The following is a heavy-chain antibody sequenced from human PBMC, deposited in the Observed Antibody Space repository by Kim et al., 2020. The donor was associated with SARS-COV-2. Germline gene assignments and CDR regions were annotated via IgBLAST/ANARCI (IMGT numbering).Heavy chain of an antibody. J-gene: IGHJ4*02. CDR2: ISGSGGST. V-gene: IGHV3-23*01. D-gene: IGHD3-16*02. CDR3: AKDLVYDYVWGSYRFDY. Sequence: GGSLRLSCAASGFTFSSYAMSWVRQAPGKGLEWVSAISGSGGSTYYADSVKGRFTISRDNSKNTLYLQMNSLRAEDTAVYYCAKDLVYDYVWGSYRFDYWGQGTLVTVSS. CDR1: GFTFSSYA.